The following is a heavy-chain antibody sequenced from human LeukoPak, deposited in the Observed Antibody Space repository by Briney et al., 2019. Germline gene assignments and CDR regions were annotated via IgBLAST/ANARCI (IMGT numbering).Heavy chain of an antibody. V-gene: IGHV3-23*01. CDR1: GFTFSSYA. D-gene: IGHD2-8*02. J-gene: IGHJ5*01. Sequence: GGSLRLSCAASGFTFSSYAMSWVRQAPGKGLEWVSAISGSGVSTYYADSVKGRFTISRDNSKNTPYLQMNSLRAEDTAVYYCARVAVSGPTGWFDSWGQGTLVIVSS. CDR2: ISGSGVST. CDR3: ARVAVSGPTGWFDS.